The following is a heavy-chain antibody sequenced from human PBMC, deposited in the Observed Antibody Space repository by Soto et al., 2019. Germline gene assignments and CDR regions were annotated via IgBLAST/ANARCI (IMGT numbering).Heavy chain of an antibody. V-gene: IGHV3-33*01. CDR1: GFTFSSYG. CDR2: IWYDGSNK. Sequence: QVQLVESGGGVVQPGRSLRLSCAASGFTFSSYGMHWVRQAPGKGLEWVAVIWYDGSNKYYADSVKGRFTISRDNSKNTLYLQMNSLRAEDTAVYYCARDFTIRKGEPRYCSGGSCYFGVGALDYWGQGTLVTVSS. CDR3: ARDFTIRKGEPRYCSGGSCYFGVGALDY. D-gene: IGHD2-15*01. J-gene: IGHJ4*02.